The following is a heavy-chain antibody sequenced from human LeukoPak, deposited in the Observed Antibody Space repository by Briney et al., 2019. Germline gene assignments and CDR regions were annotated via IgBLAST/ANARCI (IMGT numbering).Heavy chain of an antibody. CDR1: GGSFSGYY. V-gene: IGHV4-34*01. Sequence: SETLSLTCAVYGGSFSGYYWSWIRQPPGKGLEWIGEINHSGSTNYNPSLKSRVTISVDTSKNQFSLKLSSVTAADTAVYYCARGNFYYYYYMDVWGKGTTVTVSS. J-gene: IGHJ6*03. CDR3: ARGNFYYYYYMDV. CDR2: INHSGST.